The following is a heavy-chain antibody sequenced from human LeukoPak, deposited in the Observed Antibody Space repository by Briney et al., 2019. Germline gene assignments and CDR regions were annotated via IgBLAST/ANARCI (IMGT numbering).Heavy chain of an antibody. J-gene: IGHJ4*02. CDR3: ARAAVGASYDY. CDR2: IWYGGSNK. D-gene: IGHD1-26*01. Sequence: GGSLRLSCAASGFTFSSYGMHWVRQAPGKGLEWVAVIWYGGSNKYYADSVKGRFTISRDNSKNTLYLQMNSLRAEDTAVYYCARAAVGASYDYWGQGTLVTVSS. CDR1: GFTFSSYG. V-gene: IGHV3-33*08.